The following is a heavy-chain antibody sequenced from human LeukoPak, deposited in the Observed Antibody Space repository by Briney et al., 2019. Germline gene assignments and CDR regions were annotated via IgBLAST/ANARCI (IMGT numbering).Heavy chain of an antibody. J-gene: IGHJ4*02. CDR3: AKREGV. Sequence: PGRSLRLSCAASGFTFSSYGMHWVRQAPGKGLEWVAFISYDGSNKYYEDSVKGRFTISRDNSKNTLYLQMNSLRAEDTAVYYCAKREGVWGQGTLVTVSS. D-gene: IGHD1-26*01. CDR1: GFTFSSYG. V-gene: IGHV3-30*18. CDR2: ISYDGSNK.